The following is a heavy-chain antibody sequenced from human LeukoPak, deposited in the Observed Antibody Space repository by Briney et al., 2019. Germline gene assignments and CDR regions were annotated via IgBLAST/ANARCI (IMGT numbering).Heavy chain of an antibody. CDR3: ARRGSGSGWYDY. Sequence: GGSLRLSCAASGFTFSSYSMNWVRQAPGKGLEWVSYITGSSDTVHYADSVKGRFTISRDNAKNSLYLQTNSLRDEDTAVYYCARRGSGSGWYDYWGQGTLVTVSS. V-gene: IGHV3-48*02. CDR2: ITGSSDTV. D-gene: IGHD6-19*01. CDR1: GFTFSSYS. J-gene: IGHJ4*02.